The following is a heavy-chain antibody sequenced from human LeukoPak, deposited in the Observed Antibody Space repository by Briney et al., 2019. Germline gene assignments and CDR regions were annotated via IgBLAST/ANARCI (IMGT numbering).Heavy chain of an antibody. CDR3: ARVGVDGETIDY. CDR1: GHTFISYD. Sequence: ASVKVSCKASGHTFISYDINWVRQATGQGLEWMAYMNPNSGKTGYAQTFQGRVTITADKSTSTAYMELSSLRSEDTAVYYCARVGVDGETIDYWGQGTLVTVSS. V-gene: IGHV1-8*03. D-gene: IGHD2-15*01. J-gene: IGHJ4*02. CDR2: MNPNSGKT.